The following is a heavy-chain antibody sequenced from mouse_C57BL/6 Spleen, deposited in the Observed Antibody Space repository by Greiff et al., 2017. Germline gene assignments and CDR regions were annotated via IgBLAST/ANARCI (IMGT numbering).Heavy chain of an antibody. CDR2: INPNNGGT. J-gene: IGHJ4*01. CDR1: GYTFTDYY. Sequence: VQLQQSGPELVKPGASVKISCKASGYTFTDYYMNWVKQSHGKSLEWIGDINPNNGGTSYNQKFKGKATLTVDKSSSTAYMELRSLTSEDSAVYYCARGRGYAMDYWGQGTSVTVSS. V-gene: IGHV1-26*01. CDR3: ARGRGYAMDY. D-gene: IGHD3-3*01.